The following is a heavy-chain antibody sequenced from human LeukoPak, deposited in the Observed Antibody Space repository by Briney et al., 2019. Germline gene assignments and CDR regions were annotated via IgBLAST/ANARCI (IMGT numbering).Heavy chain of an antibody. V-gene: IGHV3-48*03. D-gene: IGHD3-22*01. Sequence: GGSLRLSCVVSGFTFSIYEMNWVRQAPGKGLEWVSYISSGGGTIYYADSVKGRFTISRDNAKNSLYLQMNSRRAEDTAVYYCARIRADSSGYYYKYFDFWGQGTLVTVSS. J-gene: IGHJ4*02. CDR2: ISSGGGTI. CDR1: GFTFSIYE. CDR3: ARIRADSSGYYYKYFDF.